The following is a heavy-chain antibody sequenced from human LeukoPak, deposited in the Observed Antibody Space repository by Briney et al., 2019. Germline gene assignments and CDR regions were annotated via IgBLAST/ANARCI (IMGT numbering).Heavy chain of an antibody. V-gene: IGHV3-64*01. CDR3: AREGKLGTVAVSKGEYYFDY. CDR2: ISSNGGST. Sequence: PGGPLRLSCAASGFTFSSYAIHWVRQAPGKGLEYVSAISSNGGSTYYAKSVKGRFTISRDNSKNMLYLQMGSLRAEDMAVYYCAREGKLGTVAVSKGEYYFDYWXQGSLVTVSS. D-gene: IGHD6-19*01. CDR1: GFTFSSYA. J-gene: IGHJ4*02.